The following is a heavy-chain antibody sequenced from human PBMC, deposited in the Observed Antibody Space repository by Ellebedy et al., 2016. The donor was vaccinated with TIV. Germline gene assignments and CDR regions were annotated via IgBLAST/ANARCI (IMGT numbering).Heavy chain of an antibody. D-gene: IGHD5-18*01. V-gene: IGHV1-18*01. Sequence: ASVKVSCKASGYTFTSYGISWVRQAPGQGLEWMGWISAYNGNTNYAQKLQGRVTMTTDTSTNTAYMELRSLRSDDTAVYYCARDGGGEYNYGHQNWYFDLWGRGTLVTVSS. J-gene: IGHJ2*01. CDR3: ARDGGGEYNYGHQNWYFDL. CDR1: GYTFTSYG. CDR2: ISAYNGNT.